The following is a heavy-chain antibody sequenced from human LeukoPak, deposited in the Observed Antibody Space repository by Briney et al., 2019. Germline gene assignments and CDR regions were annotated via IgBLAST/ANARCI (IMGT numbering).Heavy chain of an antibody. D-gene: IGHD4-17*01. J-gene: IGHJ4*02. CDR3: ARDYDGYDDYRKWDY. Sequence: ASVKVSCKVSGYTFTDYYMHWARQAPGQGLEWMAWIHLKSGGTRCAQNFQGRVTMTRDTSTSTAFMEVSRLRSDDTAVYYCARDYDGYDDYRKWDYWGQGTLVTVSS. CDR2: IHLKSGGT. CDR1: GYTFTDYY. V-gene: IGHV1-2*02.